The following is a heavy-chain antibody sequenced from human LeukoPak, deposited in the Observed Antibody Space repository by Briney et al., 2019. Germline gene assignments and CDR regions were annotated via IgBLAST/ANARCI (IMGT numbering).Heavy chain of an antibody. V-gene: IGHV4-59*01. Sequence: SETLSLTCTVSGGSISSYYWSWIRQPPGKGLEWIGYIYYSGSTNYNPSLKSRVTISVDTSKNQFSLKLSSVTAADTAVYYCARLRPGYSSISHYYYGMDVWGQGTTVTVSS. CDR3: ARLRPGYSSISHYYYGMDV. CDR1: GGSISSYY. J-gene: IGHJ6*02. CDR2: IYYSGST. D-gene: IGHD6-13*01.